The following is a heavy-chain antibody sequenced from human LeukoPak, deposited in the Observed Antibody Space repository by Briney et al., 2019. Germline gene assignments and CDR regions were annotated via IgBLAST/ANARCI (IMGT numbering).Heavy chain of an antibody. J-gene: IGHJ3*02. CDR1: GFSFTEHS. Sequence: VGSLRLSCEASGFSFTEHSMGWVRLAPGQGLEWVSSISGSSRCVFYVDSVKGRFTVSRDNAKNLVFQELHGLRDDDTDVYYCVHGDKADDTWGSHLDAFDIWGQGTMVTVSS. CDR2: ISGSSRCV. CDR3: VHGDKADDTWGSHLDAFDI. V-gene: IGHV3-21*01. D-gene: IGHD3-16*01.